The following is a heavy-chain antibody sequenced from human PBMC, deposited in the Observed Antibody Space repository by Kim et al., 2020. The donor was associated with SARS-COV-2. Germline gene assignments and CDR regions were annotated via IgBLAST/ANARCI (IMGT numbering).Heavy chain of an antibody. Sequence: GGSLRLSCVASGFTASRNYMSWVRQAPGMGLEWVSVIYSGGSTYYADSVKGRFTISRDNSKNTLYLQMNSLRAEDTAVYYCARDLRERDGYNLRGYWGQGTLVTVSS. CDR2: IYSGGST. V-gene: IGHV3-66*01. CDR1: GFTASRNY. J-gene: IGHJ4*02. D-gene: IGHD5-12*01. CDR3: ARDLRERDGYNLRGY.